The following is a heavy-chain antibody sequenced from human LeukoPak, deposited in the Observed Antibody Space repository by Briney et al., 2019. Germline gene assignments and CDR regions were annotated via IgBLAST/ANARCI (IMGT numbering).Heavy chain of an antibody. V-gene: IGHV3-74*01. D-gene: IGHD2-15*01. J-gene: IGHJ4*02. Sequence: GGSLRLSCAASGFTLSSYWMHWVRQAPGKGLVWVSRIKSDGSSTSYADSVKGRFTISRDNDKNTLYLQMNSLRAEDTAVYYCARGWWFDYWGQGTLVTVSS. CDR3: ARGWWFDY. CDR1: GFTLSSYW. CDR2: IKSDGSST.